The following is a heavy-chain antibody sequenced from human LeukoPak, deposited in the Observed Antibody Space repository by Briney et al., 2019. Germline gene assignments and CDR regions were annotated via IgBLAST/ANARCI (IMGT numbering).Heavy chain of an antibody. CDR1: GFTFSQYS. V-gene: IGHV3-48*01. J-gene: IGHJ5*02. CDR2: IRSSSET. Sequence: GGSLRLSGAASGFTFSQYSMNWVRQAPGKGLEWVSHIRSSSETFYADSVKGRFTISRDNARNSLYLQMNNLRGEDTAIYYCARDAGNSGYGCDLWGQGTLVTVSS. D-gene: IGHD5-12*01. CDR3: ARDAGNSGYGCDL.